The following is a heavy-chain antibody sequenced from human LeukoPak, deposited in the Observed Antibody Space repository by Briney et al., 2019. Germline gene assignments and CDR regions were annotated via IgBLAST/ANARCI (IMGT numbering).Heavy chain of an antibody. J-gene: IGHJ4*02. CDR1: GGSISNYY. V-gene: IGHV4-59*01. CDR3: ARSRTDIVATIFDY. Sequence: SETLSLTCTVSGGSISNYYWSWIRQPPGKGLEWIGYIYYSGSTYYNPSLKSRVTISVDTSKNQFSLKLSSVTAADTAVFYCARSRTDIVATIFDYWGQGTLVTVSS. CDR2: IYYSGST. D-gene: IGHD5-12*01.